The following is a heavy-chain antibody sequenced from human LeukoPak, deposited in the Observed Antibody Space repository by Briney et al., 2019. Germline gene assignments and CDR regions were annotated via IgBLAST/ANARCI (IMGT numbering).Heavy chain of an antibody. CDR2: ISSSGSTI. CDR3: ARMKYSSSWFSPFDY. D-gene: IGHD6-13*01. Sequence: NPGGSLRLSCAASGFTLSDYYMSWIRQAPGKGLEWVSYISSSGSTIYYADSVKGRFTISRDNAKNSLYLQMNSLRAEDTAVYYCARMKYSSSWFSPFDYWGQGTLVTVSS. V-gene: IGHV3-11*01. J-gene: IGHJ4*02. CDR1: GFTLSDYY.